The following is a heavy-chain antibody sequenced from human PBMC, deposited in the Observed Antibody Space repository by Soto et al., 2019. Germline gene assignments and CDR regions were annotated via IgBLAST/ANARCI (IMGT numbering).Heavy chain of an antibody. CDR2: IKSKTDGGTT. J-gene: IGHJ6*02. CDR3: TTIGYHSSGYYDYYYYGMDV. D-gene: IGHD3-22*01. V-gene: IGHV3-15*07. CDR1: GFTFSNAW. Sequence: GGSLRLSCAASGFTFSNAWMNWVRQAPGKGLEWVGRIKSKTDGGTTDYAAPVKGRFTISRDDSKNTLYLQMNSLKTEDTAVYYCTTIGYHSSGYYDYYYYGMDVWGQGTTVTVSS.